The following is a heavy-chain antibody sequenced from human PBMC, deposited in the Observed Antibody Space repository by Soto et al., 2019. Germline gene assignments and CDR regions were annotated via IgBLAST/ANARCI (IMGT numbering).Heavy chain of an antibody. Sequence: ETLSLTCTVSGGSISSYYWGWIRQPPGKGLEWIGYIYYSGSTYYNPSRKSRVTISVDTSKNQFSLKLSSVTAADTAVYYCARGFSGWYYFDYWGQGTLVTVS. V-gene: IGHV4-59*01. CDR2: IYYSGST. CDR1: GGSISSYY. J-gene: IGHJ4*02. D-gene: IGHD6-19*01. CDR3: ARGFSGWYYFDY.